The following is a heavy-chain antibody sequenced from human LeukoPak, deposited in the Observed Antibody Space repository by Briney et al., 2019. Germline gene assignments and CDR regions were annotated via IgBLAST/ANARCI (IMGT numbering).Heavy chain of an antibody. CDR2: IYYSGST. V-gene: IGHV4-59*01. CDR1: GGSISSYY. CDR3: AGVFSGSGSYYTESFDY. J-gene: IGHJ4*02. D-gene: IGHD3-10*01. Sequence: SETLSLTCTVSGGSISSYYWSWIRQPPGKGLEWIGYIYYSGSTNYNPSLKSRVTISVDTSKNQFSLKLSPVTAADTAVYYCAGVFSGSGSYYTESFDYWGQGTLVTVSS.